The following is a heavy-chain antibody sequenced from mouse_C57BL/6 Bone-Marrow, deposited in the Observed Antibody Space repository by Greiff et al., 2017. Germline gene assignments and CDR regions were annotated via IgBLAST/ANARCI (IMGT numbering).Heavy chain of an antibody. Sequence: EVKLVESGGGLVKPGGSLKLSCAASGFTFSSYAMSWVRQTPEKRLEWVATISDGGSYTYYPDNVKGRFTISRDNAKNNLYLQMSHLKSEDTAMYYCARDQGYYGSDWGQGTTLTVSS. CDR3: ARDQGYYGSD. D-gene: IGHD1-1*01. J-gene: IGHJ2*01. CDR1: GFTFSSYA. V-gene: IGHV5-4*01. CDR2: ISDGGSYT.